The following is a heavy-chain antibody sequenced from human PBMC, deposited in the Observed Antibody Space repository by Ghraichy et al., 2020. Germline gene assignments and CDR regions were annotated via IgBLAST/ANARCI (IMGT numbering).Heavy chain of an antibody. CDR1: GFSFSIYS. V-gene: IGHV3-21*01. Sequence: GGSLRLSCAASGFSFSIYSMTWVRQAPGKGLESVSYISSSSYYIYYADSVKGRFTITRDNAKKSLFLQMNSLRADDTAVYYCGRLGDYSESSGYRVTDQWGQGALVTVSS. CDR3: GRLGDYSESSGYRVTDQ. D-gene: IGHD3-22*01. CDR2: ISSSSYYI. J-gene: IGHJ4*02.